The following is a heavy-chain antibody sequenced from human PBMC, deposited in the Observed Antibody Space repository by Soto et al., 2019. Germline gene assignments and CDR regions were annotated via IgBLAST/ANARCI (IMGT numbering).Heavy chain of an antibody. D-gene: IGHD6-13*01. J-gene: IGHJ2*01. CDR3: ARDQRVAAAGSNYWHFDV. CDR2: IYYSGST. CDR1: GGFISSYY. V-gene: IGHV4-59*01. Sequence: QVQLQESGPGLVKPSETLSLTCTVSGGFISSYYWSWIRQPPGKGLEWIGYIYYSGSTNYNPSLKSRVTMSVDTSKNQFALKLRSVTAADTAVYYCARDQRVAAAGSNYWHFDVWGRGTLVTVSS.